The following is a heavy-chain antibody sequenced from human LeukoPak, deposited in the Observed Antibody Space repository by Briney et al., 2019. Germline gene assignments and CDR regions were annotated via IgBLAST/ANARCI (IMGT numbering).Heavy chain of an antibody. CDR1: RFSFSSYW. V-gene: IGHV3-7*01. D-gene: IGHD4-23*01. CDR2: IKQDGSEK. J-gene: IGHJ4*02. Sequence: PGGSLRLSCAASRFSFSSYWMSWVRQAPGKGLEWVANIKQDGSEKYYVDSVKGRFTISRDNAKNSLYLQMNSLRAEDTAVYYCARVSRGGNFDYWGQGTLVTVSS. CDR3: ARVSRGGNFDY.